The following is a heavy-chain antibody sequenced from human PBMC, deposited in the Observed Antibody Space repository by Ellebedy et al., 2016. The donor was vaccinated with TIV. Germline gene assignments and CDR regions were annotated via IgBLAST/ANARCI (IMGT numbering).Heavy chain of an antibody. V-gene: IGHV1-18*01. J-gene: IGHJ4*02. CDR1: GGTFSSYA. Sequence: ASVKVSCKASGGTFSSYAISWVRQAPGQGLEWMGWINPNSGGTNYAQKLQGRVTMTTDTSTSTAYMELRSLRSDDTAVYYCARHIGAVTTGALWYWGQGTLVTVSS. CDR2: INPNSGGT. D-gene: IGHD4-17*01. CDR3: ARHIGAVTTGALWY.